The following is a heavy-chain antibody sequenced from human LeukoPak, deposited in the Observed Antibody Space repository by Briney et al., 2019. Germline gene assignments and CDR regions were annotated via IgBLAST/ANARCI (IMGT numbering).Heavy chain of an antibody. CDR1: GFTFSSYS. V-gene: IGHV3-21*04. Sequence: GGSLRLSCAASGFTFSSYSMNWVRQAPGKGLEWVSSISSSSSYIYYADSVKGRFTISRDNAKNSLYLQMNSLRAEDTAVYYCARRFGIWGSDYWGQGTLVTVSS. J-gene: IGHJ4*02. CDR3: ARRFGIWGSDY. D-gene: IGHD3-16*01. CDR2: ISSSSSYI.